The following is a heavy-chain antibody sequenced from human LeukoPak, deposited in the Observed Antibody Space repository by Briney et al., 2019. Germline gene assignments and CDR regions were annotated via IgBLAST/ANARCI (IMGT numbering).Heavy chain of an antibody. CDR1: GYTFTNYY. D-gene: IGHD1-7*01. CDR2: INPGGGGT. CDR3: ARGGSGRWNFFDP. V-gene: IGHV1-46*01. Sequence: DSVKVSCKASGYTFTNYYIHWVRQAPGQGLEWVGIINPGGGGTKYAPQFQGRVTMTRDTSTSTVYMELSSLRSEDTAMYYCARGGSGRWNFFDPWGQGTLVTVSS. J-gene: IGHJ5*02.